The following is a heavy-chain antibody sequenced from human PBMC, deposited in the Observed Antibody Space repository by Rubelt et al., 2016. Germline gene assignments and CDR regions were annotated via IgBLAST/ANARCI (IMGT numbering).Heavy chain of an antibody. CDR1: GASFGDYS. V-gene: IGHV4-34*01. D-gene: IGHD2-8*01. Sequence: QVQLQQWGAGLLKPSETLSLTCAVYGASFGDYSWAWIRLPPGKGLEWIGEINHSGSTSYKSSLRSRVTMSVDTSKNQLSLKLNDVTATDTAGDYCARGPFKWHRYWGQGTLVTVSS. CDR2: INHSGST. J-gene: IGHJ4*02. CDR3: ARGPFKWHRY.